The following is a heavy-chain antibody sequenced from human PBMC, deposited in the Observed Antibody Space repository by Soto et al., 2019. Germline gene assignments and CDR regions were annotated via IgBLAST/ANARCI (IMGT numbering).Heavy chain of an antibody. CDR2: ISTGGAYM. V-gene: IGHV3-21*06. CDR1: GFTFRNYN. J-gene: IGHJ4*02. Sequence: EVQLVESGGGLVKAGGSLRLFCTASGFTFRNYNMNWVRQAPGKGLEWVSSISTGGAYMFYADSVKGRFTISRDNAQNSLFLQIDSPRAEDTAVYYCARDIASPGGDYFDSWGQGTLVTFSS. CDR3: ARDIASPGGDYFDS. D-gene: IGHD2-21*01.